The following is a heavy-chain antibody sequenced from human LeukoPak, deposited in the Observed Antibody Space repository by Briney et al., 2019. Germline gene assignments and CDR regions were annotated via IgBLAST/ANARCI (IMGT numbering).Heavy chain of an antibody. CDR3: ARDYYDSSGYYYLADY. J-gene: IGHJ4*02. Sequence: GGSLRLSCAASGFTFSSYSMSWVRQAPGKGLEWVSYISSSSSYIYYADSVKGRFTISRDNAKNSLYLQMNSLRAEDTAVYYCARDYYDSSGYYYLADYWGQGTLVTVSS. V-gene: IGHV3-21*01. CDR2: ISSSSSYI. D-gene: IGHD3-22*01. CDR1: GFTFSSYS.